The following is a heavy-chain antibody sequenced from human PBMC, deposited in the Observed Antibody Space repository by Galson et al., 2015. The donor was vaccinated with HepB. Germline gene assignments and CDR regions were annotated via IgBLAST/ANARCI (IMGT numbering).Heavy chain of an antibody. V-gene: IGHV3-21*01. CDR1: GFTFSTSN. J-gene: IGHJ6*02. CDR3: ARALAGVIPYYYYGVDV. D-gene: IGHD3-16*02. Sequence: SLRLSCAASGFTFSTSNMNWVRQAPGKGLEWVSSISPSSSYKYYAGSVKGRFTISRDNAKNSLYLQMNSLRAEDSAVYYCARALAGVIPYYYYGVDVWGQGTTVTVSS. CDR2: ISPSSSYK.